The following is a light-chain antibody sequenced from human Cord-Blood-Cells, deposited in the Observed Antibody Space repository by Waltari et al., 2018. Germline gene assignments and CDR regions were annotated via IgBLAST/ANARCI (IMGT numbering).Light chain of an antibody. V-gene: IGKV3-11*01. CDR3: QQRSNWIT. CDR2: GAS. J-gene: IGKJ3*01. Sequence: ELVSTLSPATLSLSPGERATLSCRATQSVSSYLAWYQQEPGQARRLRIYGASHRATGILAGFRGGVSETDFTLTISSLGPEDFAVYYCQQRSNWITFGPGTKVDIK. CDR1: QSVSSY.